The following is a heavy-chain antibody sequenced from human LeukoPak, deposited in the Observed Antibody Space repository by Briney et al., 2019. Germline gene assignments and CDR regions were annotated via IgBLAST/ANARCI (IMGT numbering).Heavy chain of an antibody. J-gene: IGHJ3*02. V-gene: IGHV4-30-2*01. D-gene: IGHD6-6*01. CDR1: GGSISSGGYY. CDR2: IYHSGST. CDR3: ARSIAAQAGAFDI. Sequence: SETLSLTCTVSGGSISSGGYYWSWIRQPPGKGLEWIGYIYHSGSTYYNPSLKSRVTISVDRSKNQFSLKLSSVTAADTAVYYCARSIAAQAGAFDIWGQGTMVTVSS.